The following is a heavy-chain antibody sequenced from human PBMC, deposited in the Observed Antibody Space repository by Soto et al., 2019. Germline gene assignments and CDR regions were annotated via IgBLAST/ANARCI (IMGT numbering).Heavy chain of an antibody. V-gene: IGHV4-59*01. Sequence: SETLSLTCSVSGCSISSYYWSWIRQPPGKGLEWIAYIYYSGTSYNPSLKSRVSISLDTPKNQFSLKLSSVTAADTAVYYCARTYDGSGPNSGGYGFDIWGQGTLVTVS. D-gene: IGHD3-22*01. CDR1: GCSISSYY. J-gene: IGHJ3*02. CDR2: IYYSGT. CDR3: ARTYDGSGPNSGGYGFDI.